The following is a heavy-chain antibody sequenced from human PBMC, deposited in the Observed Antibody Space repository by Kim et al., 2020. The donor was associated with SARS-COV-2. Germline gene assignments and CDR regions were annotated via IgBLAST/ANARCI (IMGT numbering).Heavy chain of an antibody. Sequence: GGSLRLSCAASGFAFSNYAMSWVRQAPGKGLEWVSGMSGMSGSVATTYYAESVKGRFTVCRENSKNTLFLQMNSLGAEDTAMYYCTKGGVGTNYHYFDYWGQGPRVTVSS. J-gene: IGHJ4*02. D-gene: IGHD2-21*02. V-gene: IGHV3-23*01. CDR1: GFAFSNYA. CDR3: TKGGVGTNYHYFDY. CDR2: MSGMSGSVATT.